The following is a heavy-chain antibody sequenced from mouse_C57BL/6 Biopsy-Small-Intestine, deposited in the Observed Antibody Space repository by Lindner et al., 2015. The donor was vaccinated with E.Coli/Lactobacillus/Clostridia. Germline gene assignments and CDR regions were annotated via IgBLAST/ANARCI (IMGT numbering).Heavy chain of an antibody. V-gene: IGHV7-3*01. D-gene: IGHD4-1*02. CDR1: GFTFTDYY. Sequence: VQLQESGGGLVQPGGSLSLSCAASGFTFTDYYMSWVRQPPGKALEWLGFIRNKANGFTTAYSASVKGRFTISRDNSQSILYLQMNALRAEDSATYYCARFPTGTGFDYWGQGTTLTVSS. CDR2: IRNKANGFTT. CDR3: ARFPTGTGFDY. J-gene: IGHJ2*01.